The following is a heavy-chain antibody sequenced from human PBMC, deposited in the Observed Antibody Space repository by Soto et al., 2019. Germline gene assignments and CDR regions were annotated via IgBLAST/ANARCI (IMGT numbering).Heavy chain of an antibody. V-gene: IGHV4-59*01. J-gene: IGHJ6*03. CDR3: ARELAGYCSGASCYSNYYYTDV. Sequence: SETLSLTCTVSGGSISSYYWSWIRQPPGKGLEWIGYIYYSGSTNYNPSLKSRVTISVDTSKNQFSLKLSSVTAADTAVYYCARELAGYCSGASCYSNYYYTDVWGKGTTVTVSS. CDR2: IYYSGST. CDR1: GGSISSYY. D-gene: IGHD2-15*01.